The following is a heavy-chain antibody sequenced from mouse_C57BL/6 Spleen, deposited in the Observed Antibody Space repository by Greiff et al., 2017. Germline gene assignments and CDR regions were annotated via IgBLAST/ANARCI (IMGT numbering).Heavy chain of an antibody. D-gene: IGHD1-1*01. CDR2: INPNNGGT. CDR1: GYTFTDYY. J-gene: IGHJ2*01. Sequence: EVQLQQSGPELVKPGASVKISCKASGYTFTDYYMNWVKQSHGKSLEWIGDINPNNGGTSYNQKFKGKATLTVDKSSSTAYMELRSLTSEDSAVYYCARSGITTVAGDYWGQGTTLTVSS. V-gene: IGHV1-26*01. CDR3: ARSGITTVAGDY.